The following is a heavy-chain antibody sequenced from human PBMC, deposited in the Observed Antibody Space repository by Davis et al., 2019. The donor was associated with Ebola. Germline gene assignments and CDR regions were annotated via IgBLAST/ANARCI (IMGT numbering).Heavy chain of an antibody. CDR2: ISASGDTT. CDR3: AREIESAGPAFDF. D-gene: IGHD6-13*01. V-gene: IGHV3-23*01. CDR1: GFTFSSYA. J-gene: IGHJ4*02. Sequence: GESLKISCAASGFTFSSYAMSWVRQAPGKGLKWVSAISASGDTTYSADSVKGRFTTSRDNSKNTLYLQMNSLRAEDTAVYYCAREIESAGPAFDFWGQGSLVTVSS.